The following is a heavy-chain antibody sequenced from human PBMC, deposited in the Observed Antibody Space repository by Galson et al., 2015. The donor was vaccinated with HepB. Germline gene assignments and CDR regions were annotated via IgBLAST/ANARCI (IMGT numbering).Heavy chain of an antibody. CDR3: ARDAPYCSGGSCYSPFDP. V-gene: IGHV1-18*01. CDR2: ISAYNGNT. Sequence: SVKVSCKASGYTFTSYGISWVRQAPGKGLEWMGWISAYNGNTNYAQKLQGRVTMTTDTSTSTAYMELRSLRSDDTAVYYCARDAPYCSGGSCYSPFDPWGQGTLVTVSS. CDR1: GYTFTSYG. J-gene: IGHJ5*02. D-gene: IGHD2-15*01.